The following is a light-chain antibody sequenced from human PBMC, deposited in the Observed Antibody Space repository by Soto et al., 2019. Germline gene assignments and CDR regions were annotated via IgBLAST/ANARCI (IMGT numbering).Light chain of an antibody. Sequence: DIVLTQSPGTLSLSPGERATLSCRASQSVSSSYLAWYQQKPGQAPRILIYGASSRATGIPDRFSGSGSGTDFNLTISRLEPEDFAVYYCQQYGSSPLTFGGGTKVEIK. J-gene: IGKJ4*01. V-gene: IGKV3-20*01. CDR1: QSVSSSY. CDR3: QQYGSSPLT. CDR2: GAS.